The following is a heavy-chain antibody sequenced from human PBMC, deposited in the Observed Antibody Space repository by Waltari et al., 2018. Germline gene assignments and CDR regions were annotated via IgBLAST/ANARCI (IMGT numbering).Heavy chain of an antibody. J-gene: IGHJ3*02. CDR1: GFSVSNSY. Sequence: EVELVESGGGLIQPGGSLRLPCAASGFSVSNSYVSWVRQAPGKGLEWISFIYGVDSTLYVDSVKGRFTVSRDNSKNTVHLQMNSVRVDDTAVYYCATFSNWVHDTFDIWGQGTLVSVSS. CDR3: ATFSNWVHDTFDI. CDR2: IYGVDST. D-gene: IGHD3-16*01. V-gene: IGHV3-53*01.